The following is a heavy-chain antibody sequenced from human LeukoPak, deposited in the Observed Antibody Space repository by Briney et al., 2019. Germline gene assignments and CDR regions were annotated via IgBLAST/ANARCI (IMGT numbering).Heavy chain of an antibody. CDR2: IYYSGST. D-gene: IGHD3-22*01. J-gene: IGHJ4*02. CDR1: GGSIRSYY. Sequence: SETLSLTCTVSGGSIRSYYWSWIRQPPGKGLEWIGYIYYSGSTNYNPSLKSRVTISVDTSKNQFSLKLSSVTAADTAVYYCARYYDSSGYYPYYFDYWGQGTLVTVSS. CDR3: ARYYDSSGYYPYYFDY. V-gene: IGHV4-59*01.